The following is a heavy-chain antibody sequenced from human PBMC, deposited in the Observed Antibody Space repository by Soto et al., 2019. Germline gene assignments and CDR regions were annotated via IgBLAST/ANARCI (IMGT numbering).Heavy chain of an antibody. Sequence: EASVKVSCKASGYTFTSYGISWVRQAPGQGLEWMGWISAYNGNTNYAQKLQGRVTMTTDTSTSTAYMELRSLRSDDTAVYYCARGNSSSWYWVDAFDIWGQGTMVTVSS. D-gene: IGHD6-13*01. CDR2: ISAYNGNT. V-gene: IGHV1-18*01. CDR3: ARGNSSSWYWVDAFDI. J-gene: IGHJ3*02. CDR1: GYTFTSYG.